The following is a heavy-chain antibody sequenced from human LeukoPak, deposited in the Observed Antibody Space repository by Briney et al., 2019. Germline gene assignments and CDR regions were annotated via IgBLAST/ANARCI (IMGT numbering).Heavy chain of an antibody. Sequence: AGSLRLSCAASGFTFGSYGMSWVRQAPGKGLEWVSAISGSGGSTYYADSVKGRFTISRDNSKNTLYLQMNSLRAEDTAVYYCAKDMVRVNCVGNFDYWGQGTLVTVSS. V-gene: IGHV3-23*01. CDR1: GFTFGSYG. J-gene: IGHJ4*02. CDR2: ISGSGGST. D-gene: IGHD3-10*01. CDR3: AKDMVRVNCVGNFDY.